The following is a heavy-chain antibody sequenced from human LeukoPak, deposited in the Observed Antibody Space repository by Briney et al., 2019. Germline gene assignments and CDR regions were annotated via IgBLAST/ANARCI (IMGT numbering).Heavy chain of an antibody. D-gene: IGHD2-15*01. CDR3: ASDGASRGAPDDY. CDR1: GFTFSSYA. J-gene: IGHJ4*02. V-gene: IGHV3-30-3*01. Sequence: GGSLRLSCEASGFTFSSYAMHWVRQAPGQGLDWMAVIPYDGSKKYYADSVQGRFTISRDNPKNTMYLQMNSLRAEDTAVYYCASDGASRGAPDDYWGQGTLVTVSS. CDR2: IPYDGSKK.